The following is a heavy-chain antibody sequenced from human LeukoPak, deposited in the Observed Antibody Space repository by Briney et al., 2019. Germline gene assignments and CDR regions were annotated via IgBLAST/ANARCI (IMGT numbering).Heavy chain of an antibody. CDR3: AREEFVGYCSSTSCYRVLDY. V-gene: IGHV1-2*02. J-gene: IGHJ4*02. CDR1: GYTFTGYY. Sequence: GASVKVSCKASGYTFTGYYMHWVRQAPGQGLEWMGWINPNSGGTNYAQKFQGRVTMTRDTSISTAYMELSRLGSDDTAVYYCAREEFVGYCSSTSCYRVLDYWGQGTLVTVSS. CDR2: INPNSGGT. D-gene: IGHD2-2*01.